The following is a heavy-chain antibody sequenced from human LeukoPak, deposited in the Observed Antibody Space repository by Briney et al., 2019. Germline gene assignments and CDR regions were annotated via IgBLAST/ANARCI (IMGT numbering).Heavy chain of an antibody. J-gene: IGHJ4*02. CDR1: GYTLTELS. Sequence: EASVKVSCRVSGYTLTELSMHWVRQAPGKRLEWMGGFDPEDGETIYAQKFQGRVTMTEDTSTDTAYMELSSLRSEDTAVYYCATDRRYYYDSSGYAFDYWGQGTLVTVSS. V-gene: IGHV1-24*01. CDR2: FDPEDGET. CDR3: ATDRRYYYDSSGYAFDY. D-gene: IGHD3-22*01.